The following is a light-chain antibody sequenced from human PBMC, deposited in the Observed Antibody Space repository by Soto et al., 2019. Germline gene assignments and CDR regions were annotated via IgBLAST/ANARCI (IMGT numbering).Light chain of an antibody. CDR1: QSISSW. Sequence: DIQLTQSPSTLSLSAGDRATITCRASQSISSWLAWYQQKPGKAPKLLIYKASTLNSGVPSRFSGSGSGTEFTLTISSLQPDDFATYYCQHYNSYSEAFGQGTKVDNK. V-gene: IGKV1-5*03. J-gene: IGKJ1*01. CDR2: KAS. CDR3: QHYNSYSEA.